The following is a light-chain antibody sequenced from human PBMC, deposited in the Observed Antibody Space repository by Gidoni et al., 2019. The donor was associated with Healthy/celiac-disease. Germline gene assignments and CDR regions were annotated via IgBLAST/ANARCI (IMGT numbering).Light chain of an antibody. J-gene: IGKJ4*01. CDR2: DAS. V-gene: IGKV3-11*01. CDR3: QQSSDWPRALT. CDR1: QSVSSY. Sequence: EFVLTQSPATLSLSPGERATLSCRASQSVSSYLAWYQQKPGQAPRLLICDASNRATGIPARFSGSGSGTGFTLTIRSLGPEDFAVYYCQQSSDWPRALTFGGGTKVEIK.